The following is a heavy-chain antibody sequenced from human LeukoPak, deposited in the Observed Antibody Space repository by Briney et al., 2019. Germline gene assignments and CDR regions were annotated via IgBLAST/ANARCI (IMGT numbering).Heavy chain of an antibody. D-gene: IGHD3-10*02. CDR3: AELGITMIGGV. V-gene: IGHV3-30*12. Sequence: GGSLRLSCAASGFAFSSYGMHWVRQAPGKGLEWVALISYDGSNKYFADSVKGRFTISRDNAKNSLYLQMNSLRAEDTAVYYCAELGITMIGGVWGKGTTVTISS. J-gene: IGHJ6*04. CDR1: GFAFSSYG. CDR2: ISYDGSNK.